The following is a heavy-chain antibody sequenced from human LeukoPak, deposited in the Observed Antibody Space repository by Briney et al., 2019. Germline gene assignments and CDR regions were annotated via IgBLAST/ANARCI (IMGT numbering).Heavy chain of an antibody. D-gene: IGHD2-15*01. Sequence: PGGSLRLSCAASGFTFSSYAMHWVRQAPGKGLEWVAVISYDGSNKYYADSVKGRFTISRDNSKNTLYLQMNSLRAEDTAVYYCARDCSGDSCFLPGVYWGQGTLVTVSS. CDR2: ISYDGSNK. CDR1: GFTFSSYA. J-gene: IGHJ4*02. V-gene: IGHV3-30*04. CDR3: ARDCSGDSCFLPGVY.